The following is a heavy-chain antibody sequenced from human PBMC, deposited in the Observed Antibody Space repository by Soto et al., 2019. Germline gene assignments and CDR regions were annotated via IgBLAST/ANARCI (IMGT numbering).Heavy chain of an antibody. D-gene: IGHD3-16*01. CDR3: ARDGVSGLYYYYGMDV. CDR1: GYTFTSYY. CDR2: VNPSGGST. Sequence: ASVEVSCKTSGYTFTSYYMHWVRQPPGEGLEWMGIVNPSGGSTSYAQKFQGRVTMTRDTSTSTVYMELSSLRSEDTAVYYCARDGVSGLYYYYGMDVWGQGTTVTVSS. J-gene: IGHJ6*02. V-gene: IGHV1-46*01.